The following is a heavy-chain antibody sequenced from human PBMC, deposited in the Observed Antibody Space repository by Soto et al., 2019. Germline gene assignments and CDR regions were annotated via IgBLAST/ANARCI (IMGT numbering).Heavy chain of an antibody. D-gene: IGHD6-6*01. J-gene: IGHJ5*02. Sequence: PSETLSLTCAVYGGSSSGYYWSWIRKPPGKGLEWIGEINHSGSTNYNPSLKSRVTISVDTSKNQFSLKLSSVTAADTAVYYCARFTPRARTDCWFDPWGQGTLVTVSS. CDR2: INHSGST. CDR3: ARFTPRARTDCWFDP. V-gene: IGHV4-34*01. CDR1: GGSSSGYY.